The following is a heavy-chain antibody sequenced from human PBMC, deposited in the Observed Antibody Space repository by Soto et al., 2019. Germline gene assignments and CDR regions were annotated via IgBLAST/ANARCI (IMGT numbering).Heavy chain of an antibody. Sequence: SETLSLTCTVSGGSISSSSYYWGWIRQPPGKGLEWIGSIYYSGSTYYNPSLKSRVTISVDTSKNQFSLKLSSVTAADTAVYYCARLLHGSYTYNWFDPWGQGTLVTVSS. V-gene: IGHV4-39*01. CDR1: GGSISSSSYY. CDR3: ARLLHGSYTYNWFDP. J-gene: IGHJ5*02. CDR2: IYYSGST. D-gene: IGHD1-26*01.